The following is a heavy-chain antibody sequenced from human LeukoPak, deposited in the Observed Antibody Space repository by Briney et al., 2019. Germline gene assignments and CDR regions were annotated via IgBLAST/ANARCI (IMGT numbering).Heavy chain of an antibody. D-gene: IGHD1-26*01. Sequence: PGGSLRLSCAASGFIFSNYGMSWVRQAPGKGLEWVSVISGSDGSTYYADSVKGRFTISRDNSRNTLFLQMNSLRAEDTAVYYCAKGHIHTGRYYYFDYWGQGTLVTVSS. CDR3: AKGHIHTGRYYYFDY. CDR2: ISGSDGST. CDR1: GFIFSNYG. V-gene: IGHV3-23*01. J-gene: IGHJ4*02.